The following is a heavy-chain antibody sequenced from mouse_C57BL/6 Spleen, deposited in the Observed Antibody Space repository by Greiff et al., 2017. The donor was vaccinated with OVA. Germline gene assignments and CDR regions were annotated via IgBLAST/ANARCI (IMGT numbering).Heavy chain of an antibody. CDR3: ARRDGYYLYAMDY. V-gene: IGHV1-64*01. Sequence: QVHVKQPGAELVKPGASVKLSCKASGYTFTSYWMHWVKQRPGQGLEWIGMIHPNSGSTNYNEKFKSKATLTVDKSSSTAYMQLSSLTSEDSAVYYCARRDGYYLYAMDYWGQGTSVTVSS. J-gene: IGHJ4*01. CDR2: IHPNSGST. CDR1: GYTFTSYW. D-gene: IGHD2-3*01.